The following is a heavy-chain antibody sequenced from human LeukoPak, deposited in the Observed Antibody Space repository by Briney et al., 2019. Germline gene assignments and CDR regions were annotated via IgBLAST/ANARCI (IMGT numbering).Heavy chain of an antibody. CDR3: ARAVAPDDSSGYYYYNYYMDV. CDR2: IYYSGST. V-gene: IGHV4-30-4*08. Sequence: SETLSLTCTVSGGSISSGEYYWSWIRQPPGKGLEWIGYIYYSGSTYYNPSLKSRVTISVDTSKNQFSLELSSVTAADTAVHYCARAVAPDDSSGYYYYNYYMDVWGKGTTVTVSS. CDR1: GGSISSGEYY. J-gene: IGHJ6*03. D-gene: IGHD3-22*01.